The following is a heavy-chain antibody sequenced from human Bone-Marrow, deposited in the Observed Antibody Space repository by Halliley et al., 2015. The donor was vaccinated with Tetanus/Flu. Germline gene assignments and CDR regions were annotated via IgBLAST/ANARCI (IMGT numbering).Heavy chain of an antibody. CDR1: GGSIRTYY. Sequence: TLSLTCTVSGGSIRTYYWSWIRQPPGKGLEWIGYIYDSGNTNYNTSRKSRVRIPGGTAKTLFSLKLNSVTAADTAFYYWARTRRGWSRGYTWFDPWGQGTLDVVSA. D-gene: IGHD2-15*01. CDR2: IYDSGNT. V-gene: IGHV4-59*01. CDR3: ARTRRGWSRGYTWFDP. J-gene: IGHJ5*02.